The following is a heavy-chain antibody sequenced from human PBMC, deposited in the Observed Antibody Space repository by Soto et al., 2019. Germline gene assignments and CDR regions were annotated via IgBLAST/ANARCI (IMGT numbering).Heavy chain of an antibody. V-gene: IGHV3-23*01. CDR3: AKEGYCSGGNCFGFDY. CDR2: ISGSGGST. Sequence: VQLLESGGGLAQPGGSLRLSCAASGFTFSSYAMSWVRQAPGKGLEWVSAISGSGGSTYHADSVKGRFTISRDNSKNTLYLQMNSLRAEDTAVYYCAKEGYCSGGNCFGFDYWGQGSLVTVS. D-gene: IGHD2-15*01. CDR1: GFTFSSYA. J-gene: IGHJ4*02.